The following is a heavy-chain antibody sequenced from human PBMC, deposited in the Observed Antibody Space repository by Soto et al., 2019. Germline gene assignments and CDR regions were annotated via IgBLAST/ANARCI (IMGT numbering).Heavy chain of an antibody. CDR2: IIPIFGTA. V-gene: IGHV1-69*01. J-gene: IGHJ4*02. D-gene: IGHD6-19*01. CDR1: GGTFSSYA. Sequence: QVQLVQSGAEVKKPGSSVKVSCKASGGTFSSYAISWVRQAPGQGLEWMGGIIPIFGTANYAQKFQGRVTITADESTSTAYMELSSLRSEDTAVYYCARAGKYSSGWYGALSYWGQGTLVTVSA. CDR3: ARAGKYSSGWYGALSY.